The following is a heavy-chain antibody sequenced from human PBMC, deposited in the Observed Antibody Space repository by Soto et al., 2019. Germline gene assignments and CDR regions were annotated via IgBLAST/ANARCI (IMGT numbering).Heavy chain of an antibody. CDR1: GFTFSSYS. Sequence: GGSLRLSCAASGFTFSSYSMNWVRQAPGKGLEWVSSISSSSSYIYYADSVKGRFTISRDNAKNSLYLQMNSLRAEDTAVYYCAREGATMVRGVREANYYYYYMDVWGKGTTVTVSS. CDR3: AREGATMVRGVREANYYYYYMDV. V-gene: IGHV3-21*01. J-gene: IGHJ6*03. D-gene: IGHD3-10*01. CDR2: ISSSSSYI.